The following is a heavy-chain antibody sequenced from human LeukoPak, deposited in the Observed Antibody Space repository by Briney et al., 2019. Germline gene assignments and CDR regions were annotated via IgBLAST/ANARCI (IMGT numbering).Heavy chain of an antibody. Sequence: GASVKVSCKASGYTFTSYYMHWVRQAPGQGLEWMGIINPSGGSTSYAQKFQGRVTMTRDMSTSTVYMELSSLRSEDTAVYYCARDLGGDYYGSGSYYKGDAFDIWGQGTMVTVSS. CDR1: GYTFTSYY. CDR3: ARDLGGDYYGSGSYYKGDAFDI. V-gene: IGHV1-46*01. J-gene: IGHJ3*02. CDR2: INPSGGST. D-gene: IGHD3-10*01.